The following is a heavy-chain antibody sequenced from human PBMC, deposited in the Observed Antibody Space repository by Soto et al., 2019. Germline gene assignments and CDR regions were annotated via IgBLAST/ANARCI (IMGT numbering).Heavy chain of an antibody. CDR3: VRALNSYGFSFLDY. V-gene: IGHV3-21*01. D-gene: IGHD5-18*01. CDR2: ISSSSSYI. J-gene: IGHJ4*02. Sequence: PGGSLRLSCAASGFTFSSYSMNWVRQAPGKGLEWVSSISSSSSYIYYADSVKGRFTISRDNAKNSLYLQMNSLRAEDTAVYYCVRALNSYGFSFLDYWGQGTLVTVSS. CDR1: GFTFSSYS.